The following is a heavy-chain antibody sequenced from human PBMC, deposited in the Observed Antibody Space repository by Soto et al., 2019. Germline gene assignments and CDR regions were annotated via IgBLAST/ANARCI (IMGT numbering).Heavy chain of an antibody. J-gene: IGHJ3*02. D-gene: IGHD1-26*01. CDR1: GFTFSSYG. CDR2: IWYDGSNK. Sequence: QVQLVESGGGVVQPGRSLRLSCAASGFTFSSYGMHWVRQAPGKGLEWVAVIWYDGSNKYYADSVKGRFTISRDNCKNALDLVMDSLRAEGTAVYYGARGGEWELQVDAFDIWGQGTMGPVSS. V-gene: IGHV3-33*01. CDR3: ARGGEWELQVDAFDI.